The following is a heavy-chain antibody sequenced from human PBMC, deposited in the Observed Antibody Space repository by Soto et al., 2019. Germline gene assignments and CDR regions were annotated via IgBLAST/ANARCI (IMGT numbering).Heavy chain of an antibody. Sequence: SETLALTCAVYGGSFSGYYWSWIRQPPGKGLEWIGEINHSGSTNYNPSLKSRVTILVDTSKNQFSLKLSSVTAADTAVYYCARGLYMITFGGVIVINWFDPWGQGTLVTVSS. D-gene: IGHD3-16*02. V-gene: IGHV4-34*01. CDR2: INHSGST. J-gene: IGHJ5*02. CDR1: GGSFSGYY. CDR3: ARGLYMITFGGVIVINWFDP.